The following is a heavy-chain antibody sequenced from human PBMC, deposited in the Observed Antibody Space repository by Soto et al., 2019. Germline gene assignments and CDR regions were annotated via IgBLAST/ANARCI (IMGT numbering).Heavy chain of an antibody. CDR2: INHSGST. Sequence: PSETMSLTCTVSGGSTNSRNDYWSWIRQPPGKGLEWIGEINHSGSTNYNPSLKSRVTISVDTSKNQFSLKLSSVTAADTAVYYCARGLIAARLRYYYGMDVWGQGTTVTVSS. J-gene: IGHJ6*02. D-gene: IGHD6-6*01. CDR1: GGSTNSRNDY. CDR3: ARGLIAARLRYYYGMDV. V-gene: IGHV4-39*07.